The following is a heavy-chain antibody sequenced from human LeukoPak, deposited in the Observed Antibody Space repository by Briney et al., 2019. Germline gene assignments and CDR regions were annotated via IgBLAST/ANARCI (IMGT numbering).Heavy chain of an antibody. CDR2: IYYSGST. J-gene: IGHJ4*02. V-gene: IGHV4-59*01. CDR3: ARDYGGTFDY. CDR1: GGSISSYY. Sequence: SETLSLTCTVSGGSISSYYWSWIRQPPGKGLEWIGYIYYSGSTNYNPSLKSRVTISVDTSKNQFSLKLSSVTAADTAVYYCARDYGGTFDYWGQGSLVTVSS. D-gene: IGHD4-23*01.